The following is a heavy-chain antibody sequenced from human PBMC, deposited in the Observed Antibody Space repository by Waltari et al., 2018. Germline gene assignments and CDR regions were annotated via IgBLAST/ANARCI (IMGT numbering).Heavy chain of an antibody. CDR3: ESAAAGKRTDY. Sequence: QVQLVESGGGVVQPGRSLRLSCAASGFTFSSYAMHWVRQAPGKGLEWVAVISYDGSNKYYADSVKGRFTISRDNSKNTLYLQMNSLRAEDTAVYYCESAAAGKRTDYWGQGTLVTVSS. J-gene: IGHJ4*02. CDR2: ISYDGSNK. V-gene: IGHV3-30-3*01. D-gene: IGHD6-13*01. CDR1: GFTFSSYA.